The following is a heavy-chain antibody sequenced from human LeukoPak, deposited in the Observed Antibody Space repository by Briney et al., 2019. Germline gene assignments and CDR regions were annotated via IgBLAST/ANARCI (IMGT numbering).Heavy chain of an antibody. J-gene: IGHJ4*02. CDR1: GGSISTYY. D-gene: IGHD1-26*01. V-gene: IGHV4-59*08. CDR2: IYYSGST. Sequence: VKPSETLSLTCTVSGGSISTYYWNWIRQSPGKGLEWIGNIYYSGSTNYNPSLKSRVTISVDTSKNQFSLKLGSVTAADTAVYYCARLEWELNFDYWGQGTLVTVSS. CDR3: ARLEWELNFDY.